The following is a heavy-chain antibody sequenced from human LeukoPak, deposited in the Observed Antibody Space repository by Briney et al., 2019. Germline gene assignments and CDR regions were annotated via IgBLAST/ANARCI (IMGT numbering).Heavy chain of an antibody. J-gene: IGHJ4*02. Sequence: GGSLRLSCAASGFTFSTYSMNWVRQSPGKGLEWVSYISGRSDTLYYADSVEGRFTISRDNAKNSLYLQMNSLTDEDTAVYYCVSGPPRGYTSSWYCFDYWGQGTLVTVSS. CDR1: GFTFSTYS. V-gene: IGHV3-48*02. D-gene: IGHD6-13*01. CDR3: VSGPPRGYTSSWYCFDY. CDR2: ISGRSDTL.